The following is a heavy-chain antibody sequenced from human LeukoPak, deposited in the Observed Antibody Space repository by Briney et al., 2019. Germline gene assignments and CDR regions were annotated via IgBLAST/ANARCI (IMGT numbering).Heavy chain of an antibody. CDR2: ISAYNGNT. J-gene: IGHJ4*02. Sequence: GASVKVSCKASGYTFTSYGISWVRQAPGQGLEWMGWISAYNGNTNYAQKLQGRVTMTTDTSTSTAYMELRSLRSDDTAVYYCASSRGRYYGSGSLLDYWGQGTLVTVSS. V-gene: IGHV1-18*01. CDR3: ASSRGRYYGSGSLLDY. CDR1: GYTFTSYG. D-gene: IGHD3-10*01.